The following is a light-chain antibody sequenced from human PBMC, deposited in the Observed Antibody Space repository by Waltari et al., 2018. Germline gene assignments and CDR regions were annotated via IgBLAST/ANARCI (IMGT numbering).Light chain of an antibody. CDR1: ALPKKY. V-gene: IGLV3-10*01. Sequence: SYELTQPPSVSVSPGQAARITCSGDALPKKYAYWYQQKSGQAPVLVIYEDSKRPSGIPERFSGSSSGTTATLTLSGAQVEDEGDYYCYSTDSSGTQRVFGGGTKLTVL. J-gene: IGLJ2*01. CDR3: YSTDSSGTQRV. CDR2: EDS.